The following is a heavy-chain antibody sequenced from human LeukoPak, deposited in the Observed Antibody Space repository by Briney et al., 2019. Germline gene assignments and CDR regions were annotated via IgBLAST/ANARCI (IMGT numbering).Heavy chain of an antibody. CDR1: GFTFTSYG. CDR3: AKDGSWSGTVLSH. D-gene: IGHD3-3*01. Sequence: GRSLRLSCAASGFTFTSYGMHWVRQAPGKGLEWVAIIPYDGNNYYYADSVKGRFTISRDNSKKTVYLQMNSLRAEDTAVYYCAKDGSWSGTVLSHWGQGTLVTVSS. J-gene: IGHJ4*02. V-gene: IGHV3-30*18. CDR2: IPYDGNNY.